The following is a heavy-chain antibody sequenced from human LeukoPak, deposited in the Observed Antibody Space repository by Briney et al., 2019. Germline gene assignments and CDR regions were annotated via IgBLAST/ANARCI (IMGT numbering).Heavy chain of an antibody. CDR2: ISSSGSAI. CDR1: RFTFSNYD. J-gene: IGHJ4*02. V-gene: IGHV3-48*03. CDR3: ARSCGDFDYYDC. D-gene: IGHD4-17*01. Sequence: GGSLRLSCAASRFTFSNYDMSWVRQAPGKGLEWISYISSSGSAIFYADSVKGRFTISRDNAKNSLNLQMNSLRGEDTAVYYCARSCGDFDYYDCWGQGTLVTVSP.